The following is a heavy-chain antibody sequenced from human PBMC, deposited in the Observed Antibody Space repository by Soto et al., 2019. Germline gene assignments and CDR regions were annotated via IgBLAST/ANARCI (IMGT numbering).Heavy chain of an antibody. Sequence: PGESLKSSCKGSGSSFSSRWISCVRQIPGKGLEWMGRIDPRDSYTSYSPSFQGHVTISVDKPINTFYLRWSSLKASDSAKYYCAGHGGGRIAITGYNAMDVWGQGTTVTVSS. CDR1: GSSFSSRW. CDR2: IDPRDSYT. D-gene: IGHD3-9*01. V-gene: IGHV5-10-1*01. CDR3: AGHGGGRIAITGYNAMDV. J-gene: IGHJ6*02.